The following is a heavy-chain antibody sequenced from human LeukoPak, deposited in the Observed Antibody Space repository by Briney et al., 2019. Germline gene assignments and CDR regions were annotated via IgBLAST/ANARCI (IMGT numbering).Heavy chain of an antibody. D-gene: IGHD3-22*01. CDR2: INPNSGGT. Sequence: ASVKVSCKASGYTFTGYYMHWVRQAPGQGLEWMGWINPNSGGTNYARKFQGRVTMTRDTSISTAYMELSRLRSDDTAVYYCARGGPGQWITMIVELDYWGQGTLVTVSS. CDR3: ARGGPGQWITMIVELDY. V-gene: IGHV1-2*02. J-gene: IGHJ4*02. CDR1: GYTFTGYY.